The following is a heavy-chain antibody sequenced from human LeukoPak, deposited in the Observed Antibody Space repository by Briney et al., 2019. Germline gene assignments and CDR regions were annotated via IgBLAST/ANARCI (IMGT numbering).Heavy chain of an antibody. CDR1: GGSFSGYY. CDR2: INHSGST. CDR3: ARGARPSDY. D-gene: IGHD6-6*01. J-gene: IGHJ4*02. V-gene: IGHV4-34*01. Sequence: SETLSLTCAVYGGSFSGYYWSWIRQPPGKGLEWIGEINHSGSTNYNPSLKSRVTISVDTSKNQFSLKLSSVTAADTAVYYCARGARPSDYWGQGTLVTVSS.